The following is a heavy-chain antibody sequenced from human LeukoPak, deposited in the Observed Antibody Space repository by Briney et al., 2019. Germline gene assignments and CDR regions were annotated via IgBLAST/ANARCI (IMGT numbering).Heavy chain of an antibody. CDR2: ISWNSGSI. CDR1: GFTFDDYA. CDR3: AKDMVGVGGDAFDI. V-gene: IGHV3-9*01. J-gene: IGHJ3*02. D-gene: IGHD2-8*01. Sequence: GGSLRLSCAASGFTFDDYAMHWVRQAPGKGLEWVSGISWNSGSIGYADSVKGRFTISRDNAKNSLYLQMNSLRAEDTALYYCAKDMVGVGGDAFDIWGQGTMVTVSS.